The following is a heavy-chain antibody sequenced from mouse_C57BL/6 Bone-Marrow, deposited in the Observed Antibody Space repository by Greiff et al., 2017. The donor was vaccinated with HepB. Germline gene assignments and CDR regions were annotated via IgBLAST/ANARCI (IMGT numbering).Heavy chain of an antibody. V-gene: IGHV1-61*01. CDR2: IYPSDSET. Sequence: QVQLQQPGAELVRPGSSVKLSCKASGYTFTSYWMDWVKQRPGQGLEWIGNIYPSDSETHYNQKFKDKATLTVDKSSSTAYMQLSSLTSEDSAVHYCARYYDYSDYWGQGTTLTVSS. CDR3: ARYYDYSDY. CDR1: GYTFTSYW. D-gene: IGHD2-4*01. J-gene: IGHJ2*01.